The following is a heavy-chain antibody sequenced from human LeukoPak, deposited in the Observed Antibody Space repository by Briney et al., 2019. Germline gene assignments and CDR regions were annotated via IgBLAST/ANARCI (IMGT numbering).Heavy chain of an antibody. Sequence: GGSLRLSCAASGLIFSHSSMNWVRHAPGEGLEWLSYISISSLTTYYTDYVKGRFTVSRANAQEYLHLKMNSLREEETAVYYCASGSLRSGPLIDYWGQGTLVTVSS. CDR2: ISISSLTT. V-gene: IGHV3-48*02. CDR1: GLIFSHSS. CDR3: ASGSLRSGPLIDY. J-gene: IGHJ4*02. D-gene: IGHD6-19*01.